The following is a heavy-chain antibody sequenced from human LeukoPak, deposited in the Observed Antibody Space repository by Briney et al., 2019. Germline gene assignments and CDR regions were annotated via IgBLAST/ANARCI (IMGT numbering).Heavy chain of an antibody. CDR1: GGSISSYY. CDR3: ARDREVLFDS. V-gene: IGHV4-59*01. CDR2: ISHSGNT. J-gene: IGHJ4*02. Sequence: SETLSLTCTVSGGSISSYYWSWIRQPPGKGPEWIGHISHSGNTNYNASLKSRVTMSVDTSKNQFSLKLTSLTAADTAVYWCARDREVLFDSWGQGTLVTVSS.